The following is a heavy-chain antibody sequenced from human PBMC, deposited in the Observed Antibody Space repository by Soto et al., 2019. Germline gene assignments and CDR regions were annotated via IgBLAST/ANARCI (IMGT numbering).Heavy chain of an antibody. V-gene: IGHV3-33*01. CDR1: GFTFSSYG. CDR2: IWYDGSNK. J-gene: IGHJ6*02. Sequence: GGSLRLSCAASGFTFSSYGMHWVRQAPGKGLEWVAVIWYDGSNKYYADSVKGRFTISRDNSKNTLYLQMNSLRAEDTAVYYCAREDYYGSGMEPYGMDVWGQGTTVTVSS. CDR3: AREDYYGSGMEPYGMDV. D-gene: IGHD3-10*01.